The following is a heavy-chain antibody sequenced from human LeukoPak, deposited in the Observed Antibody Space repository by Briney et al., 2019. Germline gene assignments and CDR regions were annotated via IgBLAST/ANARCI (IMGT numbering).Heavy chain of an antibody. CDR1: GGTFSSYA. CDR2: IIPILGIA. J-gene: IGHJ4*02. Sequence: SVKVSCKASGGTFSSYAISWVRQAPGQGLEWMGRIIPILGIANYAQKFQGRVTITADKSTSTAYMELSSLRSEDTAVYYCATSLWFGEYYFDYWGQGTLVTVSS. D-gene: IGHD3-10*01. V-gene: IGHV1-69*04. CDR3: ATSLWFGEYYFDY.